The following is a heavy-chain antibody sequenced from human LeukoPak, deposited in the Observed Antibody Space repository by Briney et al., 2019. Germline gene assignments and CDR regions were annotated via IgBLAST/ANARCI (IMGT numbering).Heavy chain of an antibody. D-gene: IGHD1-1*01. CDR2: IYHSGST. V-gene: IGHV4-30-2*01. J-gene: IGHJ4*02. CDR1: GGSISSGGYY. CDR3: ARDGNWNGGLFDY. Sequence: SETLSLTCTVSGGSISSGGYYWSWIRQPPGKGLEWIGYIYHSGSTYYNPSLKSRVTISVDRSKNQFSLKLSSVTAADTAVYYCARDGNWNGGLFDYWGQGTLVTVSS.